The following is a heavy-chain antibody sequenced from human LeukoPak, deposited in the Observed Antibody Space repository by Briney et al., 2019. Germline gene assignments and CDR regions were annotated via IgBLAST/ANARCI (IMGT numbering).Heavy chain of an antibody. J-gene: IGHJ4*02. CDR3: ARRYYYGSGSYYKNHFDY. D-gene: IGHD3-10*01. Sequence: GESLKISCKGSEYSFTSYWSGWVRQMPGKGLEWMGIIYPGDSDTRYSPSLQGQVTSSADKSISTAYLQWSSLKASDTAMYYCARRYYYGSGSYYKNHFDYWGQGTLVTVSS. V-gene: IGHV5-51*01. CDR1: EYSFTSYW. CDR2: IYPGDSDT.